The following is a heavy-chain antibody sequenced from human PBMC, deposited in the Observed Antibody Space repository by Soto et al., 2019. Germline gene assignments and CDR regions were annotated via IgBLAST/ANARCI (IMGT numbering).Heavy chain of an antibody. D-gene: IGHD3-9*01. J-gene: IGHJ4*02. CDR1: GGSISSGGYN. Sequence: QVQLQESGPGLVKPSQTLSLTCTVSGGSISSGGYNWIWIRHHPGKGLEWIGYIYYSGSTSYNPSLKSRVTISVDTSKNQFSLKLSSVTAADTAVYYCARNGPGYGDFDYWGQGTLVTVSS. CDR2: IYYSGST. CDR3: ARNGPGYGDFDY. V-gene: IGHV4-31*03.